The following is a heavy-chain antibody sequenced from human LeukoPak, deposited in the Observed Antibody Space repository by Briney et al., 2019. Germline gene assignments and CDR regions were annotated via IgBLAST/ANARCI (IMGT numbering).Heavy chain of an antibody. Sequence: GRSLRLSCTASGFTFGDYAMSWFRQAPGKGLEWVGFIRSKAYGGTTEYAASAKGRFTISRDDSKSIAYLQMNSLKTEDTAVYYCTRDMSHFYYYYGMDVWGQGTTVTVSS. CDR1: GFTFGDYA. CDR3: TRDMSHFYYYYGMDV. V-gene: IGHV3-49*03. D-gene: IGHD3-16*01. J-gene: IGHJ6*02. CDR2: IRSKAYGGTT.